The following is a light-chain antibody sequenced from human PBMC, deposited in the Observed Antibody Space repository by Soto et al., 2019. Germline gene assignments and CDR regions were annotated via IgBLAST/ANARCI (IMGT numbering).Light chain of an antibody. CDR2: GAS. CDR1: QSVSSSY. Sequence: EIVLTQSPGTLSLSPEERATLSCRASQSVSSSYLAWYQQKPGQAPRLLIYGASSRATGIPDRFSGSGSGTDFTLTISRLEPEDFAVYYCQQYGRSPSTFGGGTKVDIK. J-gene: IGKJ4*01. CDR3: QQYGRSPST. V-gene: IGKV3-20*01.